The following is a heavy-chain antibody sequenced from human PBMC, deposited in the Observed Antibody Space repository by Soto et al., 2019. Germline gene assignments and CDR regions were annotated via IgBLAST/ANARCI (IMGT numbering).Heavy chain of an antibody. V-gene: IGHV1-69*13. CDR3: ARGVHYDSSGYYYFY. D-gene: IGHD3-22*01. CDR1: GGTFSSSA. CDR2: IIPMFGTA. J-gene: IGHJ4*02. Sequence: SVKVSCKSSASGGTFSSSAIHWVRQAPGQGLEWMGGIIPMFGTANYAQKFQGRVTITADESTSTAYMELRSLRSEDTAVYYCARGVHYDSSGYYYFYWGRGTLVTVSS.